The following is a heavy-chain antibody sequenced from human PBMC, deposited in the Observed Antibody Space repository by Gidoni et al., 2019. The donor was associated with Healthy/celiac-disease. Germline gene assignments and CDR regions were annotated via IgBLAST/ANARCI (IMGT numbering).Heavy chain of an antibody. CDR3: AKPFLGGNSGIYWYCDL. CDR1: VFPFRSYA. J-gene: IGHJ2*01. D-gene: IGHD2-21*02. V-gene: IGHV3-23*01. CDR2: ISGSGGRT. Sequence: EVQLLASGVVLVHPVCSLRLSCAASVFPFRSYAMCWVRQAPGKGLELVSAISGSGGRTYYADSVKGRFTISRDNSKNTLYLQMNSLRAEDTAVYYCAKPFLGGNSGIYWYCDLWGSGTLVTVSS.